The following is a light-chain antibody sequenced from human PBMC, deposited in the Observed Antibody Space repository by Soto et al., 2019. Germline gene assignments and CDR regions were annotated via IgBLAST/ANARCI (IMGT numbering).Light chain of an antibody. CDR1: SSNIGAGYD. V-gene: IGLV1-40*01. CDR3: QSYDSSLSGAV. J-gene: IGLJ7*01. Sequence: SVPTQPPSVSGAPGQRVTISCTGSSSNIGAGYDVHWYQQLPGTAPKLLIYGNSNRPSGVPDRFSGSKSGTSASLAITGLQAEDEADYYCQSYDSSLSGAVFGGGTQLTSS. CDR2: GNS.